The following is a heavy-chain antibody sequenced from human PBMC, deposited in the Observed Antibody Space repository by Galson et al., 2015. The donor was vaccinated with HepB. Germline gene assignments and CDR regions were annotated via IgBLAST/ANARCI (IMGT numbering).Heavy chain of an antibody. CDR1: GFTFSDHY. CDR2: IRNKANSYTT. Sequence: SLRLSCAASGFTFSDHYMDWVRQAPGKGLEWVGRIRNKANSYTTEYAASVKGRFTISRDDSKNSLYLQMNSLKTEDTAVYYCARVPSRGNWFDPWGQGTLVTVSS. V-gene: IGHV3-72*01. D-gene: IGHD3-10*01. CDR3: ARVPSRGNWFDP. J-gene: IGHJ5*02.